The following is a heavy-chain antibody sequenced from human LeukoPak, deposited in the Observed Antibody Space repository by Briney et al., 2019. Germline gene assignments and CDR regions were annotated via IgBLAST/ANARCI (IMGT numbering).Heavy chain of an antibody. CDR3: ARDTSDGG. CDR2: INPNSGDT. V-gene: IGHV1-2*02. Sequence: ASVKVSCKASGYTFTDYYIHWVGQAPGQGLEWMGWINPNSGDTNYAQKFQGRVTMTRDTSISTTHMELSRLRSDDTAVYYCARDTSDGGWGQGTLVTVSS. CDR1: GYTFTDYY. D-gene: IGHD3-10*01. J-gene: IGHJ4*02.